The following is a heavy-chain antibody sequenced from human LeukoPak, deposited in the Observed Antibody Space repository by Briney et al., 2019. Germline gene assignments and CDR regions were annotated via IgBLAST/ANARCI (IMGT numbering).Heavy chain of an antibody. Sequence: GGSLRLSCAASRFTFSSYAMSWVRQAPGKGLEWVSAISGSGGSTYYADSVKGRFTISRGNSKNTLYLQMNSLRAEDTAVYYCAKASFYDSIPWGQGTLVTVSS. CDR3: AKASFYDSIP. CDR2: ISGSGGST. J-gene: IGHJ5*02. D-gene: IGHD3-22*01. V-gene: IGHV3-23*01. CDR1: RFTFSSYA.